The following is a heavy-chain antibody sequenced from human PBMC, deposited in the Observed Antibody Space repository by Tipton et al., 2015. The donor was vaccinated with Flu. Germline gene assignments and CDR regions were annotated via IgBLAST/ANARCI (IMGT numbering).Heavy chain of an antibody. Sequence: QLVQSGAEVKKPGASVKVSCKASGYTFTGYYMHWVRQAPGQGLEWMGRINPNSGGTNYAQKFQGRVTMTRDTSISTAYMELSRLRSGDTAVFYCARAYAGRGWYGPLDVWGQGTPVTVSS. D-gene: IGHD6-19*01. CDR1: GYTFTGYY. CDR2: INPNSGGT. J-gene: IGHJ6*02. CDR3: ARAYAGRGWYGPLDV. V-gene: IGHV1-2*06.